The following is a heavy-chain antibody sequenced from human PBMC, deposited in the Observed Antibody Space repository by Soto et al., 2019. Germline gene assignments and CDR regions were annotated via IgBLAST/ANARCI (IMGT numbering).Heavy chain of an antibody. CDR3: ARPYDSSQSPRFGD. V-gene: IGHV1-18*01. D-gene: IGHD3-22*01. J-gene: IGHJ4*02. CDR2: ISPYNGKT. Sequence: ASVKVSCKASGYSFTTYGIFWVRQAPGQGLEWMGWISPYNGKTNYAQNLQGRVSMTTDTSTTTAYMELRSLRSDDTAVYYCARPYDSSQSPRFGDWGQGTLVTVSS. CDR1: GYSFTTYG.